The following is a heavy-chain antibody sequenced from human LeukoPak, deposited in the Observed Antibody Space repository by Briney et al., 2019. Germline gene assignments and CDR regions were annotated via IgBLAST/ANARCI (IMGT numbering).Heavy chain of an antibody. J-gene: IGHJ4*02. CDR3: ARDLSYSSSWYPRFDY. V-gene: IGHV1-18*01. CDR2: IGAYDGNT. Sequence: ASVKVSCKASGYTFSSYGISWVRQAPGQGLEWMGWIGAYDGNTSYAQKLQGRVTMTTDTSTSTAYMELRSLRSDDTAVYYCARDLSYSSSWYPRFDYWGQGTLVTVSS. CDR1: GYTFSSYG. D-gene: IGHD6-13*01.